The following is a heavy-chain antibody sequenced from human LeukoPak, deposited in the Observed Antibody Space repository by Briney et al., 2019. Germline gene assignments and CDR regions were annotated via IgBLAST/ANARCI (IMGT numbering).Heavy chain of an antibody. Sequence: GRSLRISCIASGFTFGDDAWSWFRQAPGKGLEFIAFIRKKGYGETTDYAASVRGRFTVSRDDAISVAYLQMNSLQTEDTALYYCSRGLHDYGDSNYYFDQWGRGTLVIVSS. D-gene: IGHD4-17*01. CDR2: IRKKGYGETT. CDR1: GFTFGDDA. J-gene: IGHJ4*02. V-gene: IGHV3-49*03. CDR3: SRGLHDYGDSNYYFDQ.